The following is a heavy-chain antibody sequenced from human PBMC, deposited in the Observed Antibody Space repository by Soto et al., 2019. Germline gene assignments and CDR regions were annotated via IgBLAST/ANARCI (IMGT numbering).Heavy chain of an antibody. Sequence: SETLSLTCAVSGGSISSGGYSWSWIRQPPGKGLEWIGYIYHSGSTYYNPSLKSRVTISVDRSKNQFSLKLSSVTAADTAVYYCAASREDYDILTGWGQGTLVTVYS. J-gene: IGHJ4*02. CDR1: GGSISSGGYS. D-gene: IGHD3-9*01. CDR3: AASREDYDILTG. CDR2: IYHSGST. V-gene: IGHV4-30-2*01.